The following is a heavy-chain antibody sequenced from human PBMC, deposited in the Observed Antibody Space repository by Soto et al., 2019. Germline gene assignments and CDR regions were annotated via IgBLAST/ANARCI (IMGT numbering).Heavy chain of an antibody. V-gene: IGHV3-21*01. J-gene: IGHJ4*02. D-gene: IGHD3-3*01. CDR2: ISSSSSYI. CDR1: CPTFSHYS. Sequence: PGGPLRLYCTASCPTFSHYSTNCVRQAPGKWLEWGSSISSSSSYIYYADSVKGRFTISRDNAKNSLYLQMNSLRAEDTAVYYCARDSPPYDFWSGYYIDYWGQGTLVTVSS. CDR3: ARDSPPYDFWSGYYIDY.